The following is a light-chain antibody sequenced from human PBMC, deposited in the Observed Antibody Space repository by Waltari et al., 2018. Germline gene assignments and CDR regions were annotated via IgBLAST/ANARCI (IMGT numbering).Light chain of an antibody. Sequence: SYVLTQPPSVSVAPGKTARIACGGNNIGAKSVHWYQERPGQAPVLIIYFVSVRPSGIPGRFSGSNSGNTATLTISRVEAGDEADYYCQVWDYDTAHLVFGGGTTLTVV. J-gene: IGLJ3*02. CDR3: QVWDYDTAHLV. CDR2: FVS. CDR1: NIGAKS. V-gene: IGLV3-21*04.